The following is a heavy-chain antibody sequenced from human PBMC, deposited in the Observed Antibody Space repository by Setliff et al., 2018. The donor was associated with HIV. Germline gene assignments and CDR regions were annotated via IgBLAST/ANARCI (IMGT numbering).Heavy chain of an antibody. CDR2: VDPEDGDT. J-gene: IGHJ3*02. CDR1: GHIFTDHY. D-gene: IGHD2-8*01. V-gene: IGHV1-69-2*01. Sequence: ASVMVSCKASGHIFTDHYLYWVQQAPGKGLEWIGRVDPEDGDTNYAEKFQDRVIISADTSTNTGYMELSSLRSEDTAMYYCATVLMVPDAFDIWGQGTMVTVSS. CDR3: ATVLMVPDAFDI.